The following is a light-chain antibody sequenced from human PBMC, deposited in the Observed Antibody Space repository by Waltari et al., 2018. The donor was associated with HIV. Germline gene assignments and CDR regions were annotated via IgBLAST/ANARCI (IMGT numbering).Light chain of an antibody. V-gene: IGLV3-25*03. CDR2: TDS. Sequence: SYELTQPPSVSVSPGQTARITCSGDSLPKQYVYWYQQRPGRAPVLVIYTDSDRPSAIPERFSGSRSGTTVTLTISGVQADDEADYYCQSADSSGSSWVFGGGTKLTV. J-gene: IGLJ3*02. CDR1: SLPKQY. CDR3: QSADSSGSSWV.